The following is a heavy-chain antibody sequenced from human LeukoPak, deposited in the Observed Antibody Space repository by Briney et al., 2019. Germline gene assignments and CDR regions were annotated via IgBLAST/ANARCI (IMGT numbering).Heavy chain of an antibody. CDR3: ARATYYDFWSSDYYYMDV. CDR2: INPNSGGT. CDR1: GYTFTGYY. D-gene: IGHD3-3*01. Sequence: ASVKVSCKASGYTFTGYYMHWVRQPPGQGLEWMGWINPNSGGTNYAQKFQGRVTMTRDTSISTAYMELSRLRSDDTAVYYCARATYYDFWSSDYYYMDVWGKGTTVTVSS. V-gene: IGHV1-2*02. J-gene: IGHJ6*03.